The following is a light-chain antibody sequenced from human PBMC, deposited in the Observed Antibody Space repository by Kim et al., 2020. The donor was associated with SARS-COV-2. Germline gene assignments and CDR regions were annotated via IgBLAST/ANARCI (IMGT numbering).Light chain of an antibody. V-gene: IGKV1-5*03. CDR1: QNVNTW. CDR3: RQCNSPWHT. CDR2: KAS. Sequence: DIRMTQSPSTLSASVGDRVTITCRASQNVNTWVTWYQQKPGKAPTLLIYKASNLPSGVPSRFSGSGSGTEFTLTISSLHPDDAATYYCRQCNSPWHTFGQGTKLEI. J-gene: IGKJ2*01.